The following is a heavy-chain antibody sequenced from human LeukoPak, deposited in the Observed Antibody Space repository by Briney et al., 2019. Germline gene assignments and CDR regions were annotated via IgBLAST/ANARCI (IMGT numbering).Heavy chain of an antibody. CDR1: GGSISSSSYY. CDR3: ARQRESRYCFDF. J-gene: IGHJ4*02. V-gene: IGHV4-39*01. Sequence: SETLSLTCTVSGGSISSSSYYWGWIRQPPGKRLEWIGSIFYTGSTYYNPSLKSRVSISVDTSKNQFSLKLNSMTAADTAVYFCARQRESRYCFDFWGQGTLVTVSS. CDR2: IFYTGST.